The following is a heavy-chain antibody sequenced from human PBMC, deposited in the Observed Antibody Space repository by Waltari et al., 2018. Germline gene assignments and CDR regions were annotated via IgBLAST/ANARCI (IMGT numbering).Heavy chain of an antibody. Sequence: QVQLVQSGAEVKKPGASVKVSCKVSGYSLSELSMHWVRQAPGKGLEWIGGFEPENGETIYAQKFQGRVTMTEDTSTDTAYMELSSLRSEDTAVFYCATLLSRWFGEPENYWGQGTLVTVSS. CDR1: GYSLSELS. CDR3: ATLLSRWFGEPENY. CDR2: FEPENGET. J-gene: IGHJ4*02. D-gene: IGHD3-10*01. V-gene: IGHV1-24*01.